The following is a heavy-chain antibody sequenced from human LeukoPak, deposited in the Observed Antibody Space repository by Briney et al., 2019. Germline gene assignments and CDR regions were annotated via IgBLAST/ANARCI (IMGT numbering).Heavy chain of an antibody. J-gene: IGHJ4*02. V-gene: IGHV1-24*01. CDR3: AKDHSSSWSLHFDY. CDR1: GYTLTELS. D-gene: IGHD6-13*01. CDR2: FDPEEGEK. Sequence: ASVKVSCKVSGYTLTELSVHWVRQAPGKGLEWMGGFDPEEGEKIYAQKFQGRVTTTEDTSTDTAYMELSTLRSEDTAVYYCAKDHSSSWSLHFDYWGQGTLVTVSS.